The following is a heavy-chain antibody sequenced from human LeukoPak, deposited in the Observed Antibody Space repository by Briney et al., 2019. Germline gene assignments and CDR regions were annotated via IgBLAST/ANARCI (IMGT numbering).Heavy chain of an antibody. V-gene: IGHV3-30*18. CDR2: ISYDGSNK. J-gene: IGHJ4*02. D-gene: IGHD3-3*01. CDR1: GFTFSSYG. Sequence: GGSLRLSCAASGFTFSSYGMHWVRQAPGKGLEWVAVISYDGSNKYYADSVKDRFTISRDNSKNTLYLQMNSLRAEDTAVYYCAKDLAGYYDFWSGYYFALDYWGQGTLVTVSS. CDR3: AKDLAGYYDFWSGYYFALDY.